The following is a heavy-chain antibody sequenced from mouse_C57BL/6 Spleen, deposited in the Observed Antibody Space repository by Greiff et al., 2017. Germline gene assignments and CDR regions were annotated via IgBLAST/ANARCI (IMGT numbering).Heavy chain of an antibody. CDR3: AGIYYDYDGAY. Sequence: VKLQQSGAELVRPGTSVKVSCKASGYAFTNYLIEWVKQRPGQGLEWIGVINPGSGGTNYNEKFKGKATLTADKSSSTAYMQLSSLTSEDSAVYFWAGIYYDYDGAYWGQGTLVTVSA. CDR1: GYAFTNYL. J-gene: IGHJ3*01. D-gene: IGHD2-4*01. CDR2: INPGSGGT. V-gene: IGHV1-54*01.